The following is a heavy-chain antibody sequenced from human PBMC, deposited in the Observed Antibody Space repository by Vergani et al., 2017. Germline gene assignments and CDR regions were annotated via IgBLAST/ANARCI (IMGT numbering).Heavy chain of an antibody. Sequence: QVQLVQSGAEVGKPGASVKISCKASGYTFTAYYIHWVRQAPEQGLEWVGVISPDGFSTFYAQKFQGRVTITRDTSTSTVYVEVTSLRSDDTAVYYCARPTCSNGVCTSRDYLDYWGQGTLVTVSS. CDR1: GYTFTAYY. D-gene: IGHD2-8*01. CDR3: ARPTCSNGVCTSRDYLDY. J-gene: IGHJ4*02. CDR2: ISPDGFST. V-gene: IGHV1-46*01.